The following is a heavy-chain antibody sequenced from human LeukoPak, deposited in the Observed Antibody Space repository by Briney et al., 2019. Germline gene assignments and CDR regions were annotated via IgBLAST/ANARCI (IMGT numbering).Heavy chain of an antibody. CDR3: AKSATTVTSNFDY. Sequence: GGSLGLSCAASGFTFSSHGMSWVRQAPGKGLEWVSGISGSGGGTFYADSVRGRFTISRDNSKNTVYLQMNSLRAEDTAVYYCAKSATTVTSNFDYWGQGTLVTVSS. V-gene: IGHV3-23*01. CDR1: GFTFSSHG. J-gene: IGHJ4*02. D-gene: IGHD4-17*01. CDR2: ISGSGGGT.